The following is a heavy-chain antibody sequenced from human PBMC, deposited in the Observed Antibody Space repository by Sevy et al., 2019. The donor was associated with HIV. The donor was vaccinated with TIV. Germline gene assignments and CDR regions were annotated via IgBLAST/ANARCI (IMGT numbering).Heavy chain of an antibody. Sequence: GGSLRLSCAASGFTFSTYWTTWVRQAPGKGLEWVANIKQDGSEKYYVDSVKGRCTISRDNAKNSLHLQMNSLRVEDTAVYYCARDSPGPHDAFDIWGQGTMVTVSS. CDR2: IKQDGSEK. J-gene: IGHJ3*02. CDR3: ARDSPGPHDAFDI. CDR1: GFTFSTYW. V-gene: IGHV3-7*01.